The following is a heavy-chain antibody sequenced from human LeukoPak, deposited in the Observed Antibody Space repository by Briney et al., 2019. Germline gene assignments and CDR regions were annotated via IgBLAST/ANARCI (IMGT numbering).Heavy chain of an antibody. CDR2: IYPGDSDT. V-gene: IGHV5-51*01. CDR1: GYSFTSYW. Sequence: GESLKISCKGSGYSFTSYWIGWVRQMPGKGLEWMGIIYPGDSDTRYSPTFQGQVTISADKSISTAYLQWSSLKASDTAMDYCARYQGYSYGQGYYYYMDVWGKGTTVTVSS. CDR3: ARYQGYSYGQGYYYYMDV. J-gene: IGHJ6*03. D-gene: IGHD5-18*01.